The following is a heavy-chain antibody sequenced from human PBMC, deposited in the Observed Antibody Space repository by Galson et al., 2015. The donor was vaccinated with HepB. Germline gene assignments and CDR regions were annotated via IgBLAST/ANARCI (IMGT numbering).Heavy chain of an antibody. J-gene: IGHJ4*02. CDR3: AKDQLLRTGLDSFEVLFIGGYYFDY. V-gene: IGHV3-23*01. D-gene: IGHD3-3*01. CDR2: ISGSGDRT. CDR1: GFTFSSYA. Sequence: SLRLSCAGSGFTFSSYAMSWVRQAPGKGLEWVSSISGSGDRTYYADSVKGRFTISRDNSKNTLYLQMNSLRAEDTAVYSCAKDQLLRTGLDSFEVLFIGGYYFDYWGLGTLVTVSS.